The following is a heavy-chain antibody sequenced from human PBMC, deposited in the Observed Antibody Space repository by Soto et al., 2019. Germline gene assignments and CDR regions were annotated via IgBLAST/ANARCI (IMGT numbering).Heavy chain of an antibody. D-gene: IGHD3-10*01. V-gene: IGHV3-23*01. J-gene: IGHJ4*02. Sequence: GGSLRLSCAASGFTVGSYYMNWVRQTPGKGLEWVSAMSASGSTTFYADSVRGRFTMSRDNSKNMMYLQMNSLRADDTAIYYCARAPWFGEVPQRGAYWGQRTLVTVSS. CDR1: GFTVGSYY. CDR3: ARAPWFGEVPQRGAY. CDR2: MSASGSTT.